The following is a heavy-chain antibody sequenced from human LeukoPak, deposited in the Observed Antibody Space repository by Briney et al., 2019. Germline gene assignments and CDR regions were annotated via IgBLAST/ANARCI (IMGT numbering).Heavy chain of an antibody. CDR1: GYTFTSYA. CDR2: INTNTGNP. CDR3: ARVAVAGTPLGDY. D-gene: IGHD6-19*01. Sequence: ASVTVSFKSSGYTFTSYAMNWVRQAPGQGREWMGWINTNTGNPTYAQGFTGRFVFSLDTSVSTAYLHISSLKAEDTAVYYCARVAVAGTPLGDYWGQGTLVTVSS. J-gene: IGHJ4*02. V-gene: IGHV7-4-1*02.